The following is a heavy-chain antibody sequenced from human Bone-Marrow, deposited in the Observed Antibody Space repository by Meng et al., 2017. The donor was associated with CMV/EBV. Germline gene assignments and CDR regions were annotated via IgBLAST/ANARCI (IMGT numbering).Heavy chain of an antibody. J-gene: IGHJ6*02. CDR3: VRDHIRVIWFGAYGFDL. CDR2: IIPILGIA. V-gene: IGHV1-69*10. D-gene: IGHD3-10*01. Sequence: SVKVSCKASGYTFTAHYFHWVRQAPGQGLEWMGGIIPILGIANYAQKFQGRVTITADKSTRTAYMELRSLRSDDTAVYYCVRDHIRVIWFGAYGFDLWGQGTTVTVSS. CDR1: GYTFTAHY.